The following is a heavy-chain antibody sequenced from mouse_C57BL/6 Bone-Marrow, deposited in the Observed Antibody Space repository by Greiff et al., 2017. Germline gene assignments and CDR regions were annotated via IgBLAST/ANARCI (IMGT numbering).Heavy chain of an antibody. CDR2: IWSGGST. CDR1: GFSLTSYG. D-gene: IGHD3-3*01. Sequence: VQRVESGPGLVQPSQSLSITCTVSGFSLTSYGVHWVRQSPGKGLEWLGVIWSGGSTDYNAAFISRLSISKDNSKSQVFFKMNSLQADDTAIYYCARGDLFAYWGQGTLVTVSA. V-gene: IGHV2-2*01. CDR3: ARGDLFAY. J-gene: IGHJ3*01.